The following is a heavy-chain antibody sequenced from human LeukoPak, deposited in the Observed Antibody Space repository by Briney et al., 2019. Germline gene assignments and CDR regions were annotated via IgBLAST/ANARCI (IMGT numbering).Heavy chain of an antibody. V-gene: IGHV1-2*02. CDR2: INPNSGGT. D-gene: IGHD1-1*01. CDR1: GYTFTGYY. Sequence: ASVTVSCKASGYTFTGYYMHWVRQAPGQGLEWMGWINPNSGGTNYAQKFQGRVTMTRDTSISTAYMELSRLRSDDTAVYYCAREGQLPYYYYYGMDVWGQGTTVTVSS. J-gene: IGHJ6*02. CDR3: AREGQLPYYYYYGMDV.